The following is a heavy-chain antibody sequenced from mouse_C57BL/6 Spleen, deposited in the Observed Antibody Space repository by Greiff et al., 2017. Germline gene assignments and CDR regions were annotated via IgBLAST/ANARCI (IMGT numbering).Heavy chain of an antibody. CDR2: IYPGDGDT. CDR1: GYAFSSYW. J-gene: IGHJ1*03. D-gene: IGHD2-5*01. Sequence: QVQLQQSGAELVKPGASVKISCKASGYAFSSYWMNWVKQRPGKGLEWIGQIYPGDGDTNYNGKFKGKATLTADKSSSTAYMQLSSLTSEDSAVYFCARGYSNYVTYWYFDVWGTGTTVTVSS. V-gene: IGHV1-80*01. CDR3: ARGYSNYVTYWYFDV.